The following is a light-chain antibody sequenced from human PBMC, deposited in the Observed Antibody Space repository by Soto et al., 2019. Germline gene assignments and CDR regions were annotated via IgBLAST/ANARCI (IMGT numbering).Light chain of an antibody. V-gene: IGKV1-39*01. CDR3: QQSYSSSIT. Sequence: DIQMTQSPSSLSSSVGDIFTITCRASQSISSHLSWYHQKPGKAPKFLIYAASNLQSGVPSRFSGSGSGTEFTLTISSLHPDDLATYYCQQSYSSSITFGQGTRLEIK. J-gene: IGKJ5*01. CDR1: QSISSH. CDR2: AAS.